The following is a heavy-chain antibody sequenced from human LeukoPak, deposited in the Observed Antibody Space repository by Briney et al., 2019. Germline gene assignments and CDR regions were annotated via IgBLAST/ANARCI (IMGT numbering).Heavy chain of an antibody. Sequence: SETLSLTCAVYGGSISSYYWSWIRQPPGKGLEWIGYIYYSGSTNYNPSLKSRVTISVDTSKNQFSLKLSSVTAADTAVYYCARTYWNRYYYYMDVWGKGTTVTVSS. CDR1: GGSISSYY. CDR2: IYYSGST. J-gene: IGHJ6*03. D-gene: IGHD1-1*01. V-gene: IGHV4-59*01. CDR3: ARTYWNRYYYYMDV.